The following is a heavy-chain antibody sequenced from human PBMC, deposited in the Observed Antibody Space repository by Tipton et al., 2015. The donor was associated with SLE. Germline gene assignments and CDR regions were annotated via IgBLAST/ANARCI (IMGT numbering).Heavy chain of an antibody. D-gene: IGHD3-22*01. CDR3: ARLSTDYADRSGYGYFDH. J-gene: IGHJ4*02. V-gene: IGHV4-31*03. CDR2: IYYSGNT. Sequence: TLSLTCNVSGGSVSGRGYYWGWIRQHPGKGLEWLGHIYYSGNTQYNPSLKSRATISVDTSKNQFFLKLTSVTAADTAVYYCARLSTDYADRSGYGYFDHWGQGTLVTVSS. CDR1: GGSVSGRGYY.